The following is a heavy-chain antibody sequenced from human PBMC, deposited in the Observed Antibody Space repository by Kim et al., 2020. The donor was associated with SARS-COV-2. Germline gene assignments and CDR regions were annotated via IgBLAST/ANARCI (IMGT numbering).Heavy chain of an antibody. CDR1: GFTFSSNG. J-gene: IGHJ3*02. CDR3: AKGGSGYAFDI. V-gene: IGHV3-30*18. D-gene: IGHD2-15*01. Sequence: GGSLRLSCAASGFTFSSNGMHWVRQAPGKGLEWVAVISYDGNNKYYADSVKGRFTISRDNSKNTLYLQMNSLRAEDTAVYYCAKGGSGYAFDIWGQGTMVTVSS. CDR2: ISYDGNNK.